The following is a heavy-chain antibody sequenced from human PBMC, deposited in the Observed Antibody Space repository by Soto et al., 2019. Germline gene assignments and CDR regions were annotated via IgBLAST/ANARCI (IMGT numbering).Heavy chain of an antibody. Sequence: GGSLRLPCAASGFTFSKYSVNWVRQAPGKGLEWVSSISTRSTYIFYADSVKGQFNISRDNAKNSLYLQMNSLIPEDTSVYYCARPRLPAAGDYYYYYGMEVWGQGATVDVSS. V-gene: IGHV3-21*06. CDR3: ARPRLPAAGDYYYYYGMEV. CDR1: GFTFSKYS. CDR2: ISTRSTYI. J-gene: IGHJ6*02. D-gene: IGHD6-13*01.